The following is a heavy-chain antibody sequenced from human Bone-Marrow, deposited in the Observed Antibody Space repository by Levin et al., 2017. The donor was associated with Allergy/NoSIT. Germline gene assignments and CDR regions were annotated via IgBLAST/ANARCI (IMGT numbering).Heavy chain of an antibody. CDR2: IFYSGTT. D-gene: IGHD2-8*02. CDR1: GGSVSSSMW. Sequence: SETLSLTCVVSGGSVSSSMWWSWVRQSPGKGLEWIGEIFYSGTTNYNPSLSGRVTISIDKSKNQFSLILTSVTAADSAIYYCARDRRYCAGGVCYRGFDSWGQGALVSVSA. V-gene: IGHV4-4*02. CDR3: ARDRRYCAGGVCYRGFDS. J-gene: IGHJ4*02.